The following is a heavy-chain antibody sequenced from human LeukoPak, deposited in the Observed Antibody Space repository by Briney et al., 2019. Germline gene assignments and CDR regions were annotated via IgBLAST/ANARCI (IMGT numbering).Heavy chain of an antibody. J-gene: IGHJ4*02. CDR2: INWNGGST. CDR3: ARDSTYYYGSGSYYILDY. CDR1: GFTFDDYG. V-gene: IGHV3-20*04. Sequence: GGSLRLSCAASGFTFDDYGMSWVRQAPGKGLEWVSGINWNGGSTGYADSVKGRFTISRDNAKNSLYLQMNSLRAEDTALYYCARDSTYYYGSGSYYILDYWGQGTLVTVSS. D-gene: IGHD3-10*01.